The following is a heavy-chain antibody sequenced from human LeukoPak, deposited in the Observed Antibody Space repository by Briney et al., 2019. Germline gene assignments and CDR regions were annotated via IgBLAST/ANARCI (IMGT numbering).Heavy chain of an antibody. Sequence: SETLSLTCAVYGGSFSGYYWSWIRQPPGKGLEWIGEINHSGSTNYNPSLKSRVTISVETSKNQFSLKLSSVTAADTAVYYCARGRGDYVWGSYRYNPHYFDYWGQGTLVTVSS. CDR1: GGSFSGYY. D-gene: IGHD3-16*02. J-gene: IGHJ4*02. CDR3: ARGRGDYVWGSYRYNPHYFDY. V-gene: IGHV4-34*01. CDR2: INHSGST.